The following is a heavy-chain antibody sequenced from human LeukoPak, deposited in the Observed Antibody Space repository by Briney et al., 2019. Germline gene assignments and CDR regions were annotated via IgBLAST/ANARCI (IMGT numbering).Heavy chain of an antibody. CDR2: ISYDGSNK. CDR1: GFTFSSYA. J-gene: IGHJ5*02. D-gene: IGHD4-17*01. CDR3: ARDVHGDYGSGWFDP. V-gene: IGHV3-30-3*01. Sequence: GGSLRLSCVASGFTFSSYAMHWVRQAPGKGLEWVAVISYDGSNKYYADSVKGRFTISRDNSKNTLYLQMNSLRAEDTAVYYCARDVHGDYGSGWFDPWGQGTLVSVSS.